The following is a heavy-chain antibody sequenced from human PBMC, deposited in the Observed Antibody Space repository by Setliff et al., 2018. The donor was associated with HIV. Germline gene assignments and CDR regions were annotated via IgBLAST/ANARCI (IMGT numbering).Heavy chain of an antibody. CDR2: VIPIFGTP. CDR1: GYTFTGYY. CDR3: ATALTANWNYEPHFDY. J-gene: IGHJ4*02. D-gene: IGHD1-7*01. V-gene: IGHV1-69*13. Sequence: GASVKVSCKASGYTFTGYYMHWVRQAPGQGLEWMGGVIPIFGTPKYPQKFQGRVTITADDSTATAYMELSRLKPDDTAIYYCATALTANWNYEPHFDYWGQGSLVTVSS.